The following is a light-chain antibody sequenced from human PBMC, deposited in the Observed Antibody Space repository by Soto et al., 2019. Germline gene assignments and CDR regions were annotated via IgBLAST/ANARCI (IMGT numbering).Light chain of an antibody. CDR3: QQYNNWPRT. CDR1: QSVSSN. CDR2: DAS. V-gene: IGKV3-15*01. J-gene: IGKJ1*01. Sequence: EIVRTQSPATLSVSPGERATLSCRASQSVSSNLAWYQQKPGQAPRLLIYDASTRATGIPARFSGSGSGTEFTLTISSLQSEDFAVYYCQQYNNWPRTFGQGTKVDI.